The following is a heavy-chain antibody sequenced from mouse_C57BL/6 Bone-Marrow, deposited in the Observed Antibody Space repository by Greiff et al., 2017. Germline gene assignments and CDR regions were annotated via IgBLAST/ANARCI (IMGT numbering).Heavy chain of an antibody. CDR2: IYPRSGNT. J-gene: IGHJ3*01. V-gene: IGHV1-81*01. Sequence: QVQLQQSGAELARPGASVKLSCKASGYTFTSYGISWVKQRTGQGLEWIGEIYPRSGNTYYNEKFKGKATLTADKSSSTAYMELRSLTSEDSAVYFCARGVFYYCGSSCWAWFAYWGQGTLVTVSA. D-gene: IGHD1-1*01. CDR3: ARGVFYYCGSSCWAWFAY. CDR1: GYTFTSYG.